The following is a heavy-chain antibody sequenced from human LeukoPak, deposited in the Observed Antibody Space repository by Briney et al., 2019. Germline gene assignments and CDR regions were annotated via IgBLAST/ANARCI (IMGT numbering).Heavy chain of an antibody. CDR3: ARPVSYGDFAVDY. CDR1: GFTFSFYN. D-gene: IGHD4-17*01. V-gene: IGHV3-48*02. CDR2: ISSSSKII. Sequence: GGSLRLSCAASGFTFSFYNMNWVRQAPGKGLEWVSYISSSSKIIRYADSVKGRFTISRDNAKNSLFLQMNSLRDEDTAVYYCARPVSYGDFAVDYWGQGTLVTVSS. J-gene: IGHJ4*02.